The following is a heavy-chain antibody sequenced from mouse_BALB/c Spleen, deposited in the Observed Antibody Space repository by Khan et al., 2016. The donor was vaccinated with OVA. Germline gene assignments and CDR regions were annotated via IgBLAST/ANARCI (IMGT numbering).Heavy chain of an antibody. CDR2: VSTGGHYT. J-gene: IGHJ3*01. V-gene: IGHV5-6*01. Sequence: EVELVESGGDVVKPGGSLKLSCAASGFTFSTYGMSWVRQTPDKRLEWVATVSTGGHYTYYPDTVKGRFTISRDNAKDTLYLQMSSLKSEDTAMFDGARLGYVYDSEGLAYWGQGTLVTVSA. CDR3: ARLGYVYDSEGLAY. D-gene: IGHD2-13*01. CDR1: GFTFSTYG.